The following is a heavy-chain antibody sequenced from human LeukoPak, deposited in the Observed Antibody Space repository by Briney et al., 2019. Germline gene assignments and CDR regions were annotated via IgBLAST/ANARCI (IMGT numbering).Heavy chain of an antibody. J-gene: IGHJ4*02. D-gene: IGHD6-13*01. CDR1: GFTFSSYG. V-gene: IGHV3-30*18. Sequence: GRSLRLSCAASGFTFSSYGMHWVRQAPGKGLEWVAVISHDGSNKYYADSVKGRFTISRDNSKNTLYLQMNSLRAEDTAVYYCAKDLGIAAAAGTYDYWGQGTLVTVSP. CDR3: AKDLGIAAAAGTYDY. CDR2: ISHDGSNK.